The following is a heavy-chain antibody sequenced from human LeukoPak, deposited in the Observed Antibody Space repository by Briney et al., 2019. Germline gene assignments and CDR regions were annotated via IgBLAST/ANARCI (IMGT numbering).Heavy chain of an antibody. CDR2: TWYDGSNK. Sequence: PGGSLRLSCAASGFTFSSYGMHWVRQAPGKGLEWVAVTWYDGSNKYYADSVKGRFTISRDNSKNTLYLQMNSLRAEGTAVYYCAREARITMVRGVIISLFDPWGQGTLVTVSS. V-gene: IGHV3-33*01. J-gene: IGHJ5*02. D-gene: IGHD3-10*01. CDR1: GFTFSSYG. CDR3: AREARITMVRGVIISLFDP.